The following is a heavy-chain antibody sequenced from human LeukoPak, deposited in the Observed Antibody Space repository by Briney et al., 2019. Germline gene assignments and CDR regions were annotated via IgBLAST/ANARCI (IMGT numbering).Heavy chain of an antibody. D-gene: IGHD1-26*01. V-gene: IGHV3-48*03. J-gene: IGHJ4*02. Sequence: GGYLSFYCSASGFTCSNYEMNRDRRAPGKGRMWISYLKSSVTTLYYAVSVKVTFTISRDNAKNSVYLQMNSLRAEDTAVYYCARGGDTGSYSKFWGQGTLVTVSS. CDR3: ARGGDTGSYSKF. CDR2: LKSSVTTL. CDR1: GFTCSNYE.